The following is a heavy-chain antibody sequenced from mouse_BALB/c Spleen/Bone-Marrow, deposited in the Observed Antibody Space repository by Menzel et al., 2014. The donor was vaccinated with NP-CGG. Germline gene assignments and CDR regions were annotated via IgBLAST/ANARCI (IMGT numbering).Heavy chain of an antibody. J-gene: IGHJ4*01. CDR3: ARSDGYRAMDY. V-gene: IGHV1-82*01. CDR1: GYAFSSSW. Sequence: VQLQQSGPELVKPGASVKISCKASGYAFSSSWMNRVKQRPGQGLEWIGRIFPGDGDTYYNGKFKGKATLTADKSSSTAYTQLSSLTSVDSAVYFCARSDGYRAMDYWGQGTSVTVSS. CDR2: IFPGDGDT. D-gene: IGHD2-3*01.